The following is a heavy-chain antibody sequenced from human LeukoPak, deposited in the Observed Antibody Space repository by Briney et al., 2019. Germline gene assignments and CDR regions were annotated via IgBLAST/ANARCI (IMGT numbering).Heavy chain of an antibody. Sequence: SGTLSLTCTVSGGSISTYYWNWIRQPPGKGLEWIGYIYHSGSTNYNPSLQSRVTISVDTSKNQFSLNLNSVTAADTAVYYCARGGAARLHFQNWGQGTLVTVSS. CDR1: GGSISTYY. D-gene: IGHD6-6*01. CDR2: IYHSGST. J-gene: IGHJ1*01. CDR3: ARGGAARLHFQN. V-gene: IGHV4-59*01.